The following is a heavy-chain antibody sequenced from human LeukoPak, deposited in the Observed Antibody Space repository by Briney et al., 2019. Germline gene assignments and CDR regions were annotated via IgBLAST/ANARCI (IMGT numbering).Heavy chain of an antibody. D-gene: IGHD3-3*01. CDR1: GFTFSSYA. Sequence: GGSLRLSCAASGFTFSSYAMSWVRQAPGKGLEWVSAISGSGGSTYYADSVKGRFTISRDNSKNTLYLQMNSLRAEDTAVYYCARGYYDFWSGYFPYYYYYGMDVWGQGTTVTVSS. CDR3: ARGYYDFWSGYFPYYYYYGMDV. V-gene: IGHV3-23*01. CDR2: ISGSGGST. J-gene: IGHJ6*02.